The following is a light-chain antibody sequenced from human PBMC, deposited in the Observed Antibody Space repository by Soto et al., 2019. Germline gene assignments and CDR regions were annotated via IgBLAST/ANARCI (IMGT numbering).Light chain of an antibody. V-gene: IGLV2-14*01. Sequence: QYALTQPASVSGSPGQSITISCTGTSSDVGAYNYVSWYQQYPGKALKVIIFEVRKRPSGVSNRFSGSKSGDTASLTISGLQAEDEADYYCSSYRSSTTFVFGTGTKVT. J-gene: IGLJ1*01. CDR2: EVR. CDR3: SSYRSSTTFV. CDR1: SSDVGAYNY.